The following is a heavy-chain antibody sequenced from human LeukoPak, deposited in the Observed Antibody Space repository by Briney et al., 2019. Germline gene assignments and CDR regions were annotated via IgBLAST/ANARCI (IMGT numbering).Heavy chain of an antibody. Sequence: SETLSLTCTVSGYSISSGYYWAWIRQPPGKGLEWIGSIYHSGSTYYNPSLKSRVTISVDTSKNQFSLKLSSVTAADTAVYYCARHGSPRSSWYLSRVDYWGQVTLVTVSS. J-gene: IGHJ4*02. D-gene: IGHD6-13*01. CDR1: GYSISSGYY. V-gene: IGHV4-38-2*02. CDR2: IYHSGST. CDR3: ARHGSPRSSWYLSRVDY.